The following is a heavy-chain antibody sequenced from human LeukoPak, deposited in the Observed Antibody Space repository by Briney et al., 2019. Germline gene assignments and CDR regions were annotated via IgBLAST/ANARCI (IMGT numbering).Heavy chain of an antibody. D-gene: IGHD2-15*01. CDR2: IYSGGST. Sequence: PGGSLRLSCAASGFTASSNYMSWVRQAPGKGLEWVSVIYSGGSTYYADSVKGRFTISRDNSKNTLYLQMNSLRAGDTAVYYCASASGKFDYWGQGTLVTVSS. J-gene: IGHJ4*02. CDR1: GFTASSNY. CDR3: ASASGKFDY. V-gene: IGHV3-66*02.